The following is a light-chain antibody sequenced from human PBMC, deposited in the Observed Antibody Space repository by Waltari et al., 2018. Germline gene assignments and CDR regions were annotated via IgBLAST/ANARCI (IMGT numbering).Light chain of an antibody. CDR2: DAS. J-gene: IGKJ5*01. V-gene: IGKV3-11*01. Sequence: VVLTQSPVTLSLSPGERATLSCRTSQSISSYLAWYQQKPGQAPRLLIYDASNRAPGIPARFSGSGSGTDFTLTISSLEPEDFAVYYWQQRSDWPITFGQGTRLEIK. CDR1: QSISSY. CDR3: QQRSDWPIT.